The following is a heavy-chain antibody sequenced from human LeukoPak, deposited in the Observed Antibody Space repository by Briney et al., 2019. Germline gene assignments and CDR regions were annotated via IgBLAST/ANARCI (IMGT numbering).Heavy chain of an antibody. CDR3: ARGITMVRGAQRYYFDY. D-gene: IGHD3-10*01. Sequence: GSSVELSCKASGNTFSSYAISWVQQAPGQGLEWMGGFIPIFGTGNYAQKFQGRVTITTDESTSTAYMELSSLRSEDTAVYYCARGITMVRGAQRYYFDYWGQGTLVSVSS. V-gene: IGHV1-69*05. CDR1: GNTFSSYA. J-gene: IGHJ4*02. CDR2: FIPIFGTG.